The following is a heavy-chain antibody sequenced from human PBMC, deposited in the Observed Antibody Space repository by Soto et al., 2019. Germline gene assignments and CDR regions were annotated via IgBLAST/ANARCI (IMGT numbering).Heavy chain of an antibody. CDR3: VKDWFLDYGADNWFDP. V-gene: IGHV3-23*01. D-gene: IGHD4-17*01. J-gene: IGHJ5*02. CDR2: IRGSGGTT. CDR1: GFTFSSYA. Sequence: EVQLLESGGGLVQPGGSLRLSCAASGFTFSSYAMSWVRQAPGKGLEWVSGIRGSGGTTYYADSVKGRFTISRDNSKNTLYLQMNSLRAEDTAVYYCVKDWFLDYGADNWFDPWGQGTPVTVSS.